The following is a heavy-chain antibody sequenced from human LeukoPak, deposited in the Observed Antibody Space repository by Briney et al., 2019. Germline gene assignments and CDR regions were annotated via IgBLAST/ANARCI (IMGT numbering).Heavy chain of an antibody. J-gene: IGHJ6*02. CDR1: GFTFSSYW. CDR3: AKEAGTASYYYYGMDV. D-gene: IGHD6-19*01. CDR2: ISYDGSNK. Sequence: GGSLRLSCAASGFTFSSYWMSWVRQAPGKGLEWMALISYDGSNKYSTDSVKGRFTISRDNSKNTLYLQMNSLRTEDTAVYYCAKEAGTASYYYYGMDVWGQGTTVTVSS. V-gene: IGHV3-30*18.